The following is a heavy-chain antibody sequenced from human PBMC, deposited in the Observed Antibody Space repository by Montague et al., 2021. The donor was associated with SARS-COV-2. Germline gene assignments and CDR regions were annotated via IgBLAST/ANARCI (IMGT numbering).Heavy chain of an antibody. CDR3: ARHLGGYYDYMWGNSREDYFDX. J-gene: IGHJ4*02. V-gene: IGHV5-10-1*01. CDR1: GYYFISYW. CDR2: IDPGDSST. Sequence: QSGAEVKKPGESLRISCKGSGYYFISYWITWVRQMPGKGLEWMGKIDPGDSSTNYSPSFQGHVTISADKSSSTAYLQWSGLKASDTAMYYCARHLGGYYDYMWGNSREDYFDXGGQGTLVTVSS. D-gene: IGHD3-16*02.